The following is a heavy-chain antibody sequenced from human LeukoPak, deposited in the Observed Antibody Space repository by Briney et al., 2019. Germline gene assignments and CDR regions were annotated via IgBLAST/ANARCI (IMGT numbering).Heavy chain of an antibody. CDR2: INPSGGST. V-gene: IGHV1-46*01. D-gene: IGHD3-10*01. J-gene: IGHJ4*02. CDR1: GCTFTSYY. Sequence: ASVKVSCKASGCTFTSYYMHWVRQAPGQGLEWMGIINPSGGSTSYAQKFQGRVTMTRDMSTSTVYMELSSLRSEDTAVYYCARDLIGLDYYGSGSYDYWGQGTLVTVSS. CDR3: ARDLIGLDYYGSGSYDY.